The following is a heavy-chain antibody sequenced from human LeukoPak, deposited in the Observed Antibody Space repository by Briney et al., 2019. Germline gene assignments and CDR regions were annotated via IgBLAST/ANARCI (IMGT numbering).Heavy chain of an antibody. D-gene: IGHD5-18*01. CDR1: GFTFSSYA. CDR3: AKDSGLVRSYGYTDY. J-gene: IGHJ4*02. CDR2: ISGSGGST. V-gene: IGHV3-23*01. Sequence: GGSLRLSCAASGFTFSSYAMSWVRQAPGKGLEWVSAISGSGGSTYYADSVKGRFTISRDNSKNTLYLQMNSLRAEDTAVYYCAKDSGLVRSYGYTDYWGQGTLVTVSS.